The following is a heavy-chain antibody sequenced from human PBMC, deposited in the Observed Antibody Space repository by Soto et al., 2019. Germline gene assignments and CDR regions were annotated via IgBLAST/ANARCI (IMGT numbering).Heavy chain of an antibody. J-gene: IGHJ5*02. CDR2: IIPILGIA. Sequence: QVQLVQSGAEVKKPGSSVKVSCKASGGTFSSYTISWVRQAPGQGLEWMGRIIPILGIANYAQKFQGRVTITADKSTSTAYMELSSLRSEDTAVYYCASMGPLHNWFDPWGQGTLVTVSS. CDR1: GGTFSSYT. CDR3: ASMGPLHNWFDP. D-gene: IGHD1-26*01. V-gene: IGHV1-69*02.